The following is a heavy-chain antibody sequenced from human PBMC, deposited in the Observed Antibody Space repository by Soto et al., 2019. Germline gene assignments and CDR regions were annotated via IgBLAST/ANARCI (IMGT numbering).Heavy chain of an antibody. J-gene: IGHJ3*02. CDR3: ARYVEDIVVVVAATDAFDI. CDR2: INPYNGNT. V-gene: IGHV1-18*01. D-gene: IGHD2-15*01. Sequence: ASVKVSCKASGYTFTSYGISWVRQAPGQGLEWMGWINPYNGNTNYAQKLQGRVTMTTDTSISTAYMELSSLRSEDTAVYYCARYVEDIVVVVAATDAFDIWGQGTMVTVSS. CDR1: GYTFTSYG.